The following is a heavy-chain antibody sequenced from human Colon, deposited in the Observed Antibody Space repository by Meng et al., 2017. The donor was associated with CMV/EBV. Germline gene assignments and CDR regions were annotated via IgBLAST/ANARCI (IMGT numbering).Heavy chain of an antibody. D-gene: IGHD6-6*01. Sequence: GESLELSCAASGFTFSYYWMHWVRQVPGKGLVWVSRIKSDGSKTEYADSVSGRLTISRDNAKDTLYLEMNTLRVEDTAVYYCTRDAGSSTSMDYWGQGTLVTVSS. CDR1: GFTFSYYW. CDR2: IKSDGSKT. V-gene: IGHV3-74*03. CDR3: TRDAGSSTSMDY. J-gene: IGHJ4*02.